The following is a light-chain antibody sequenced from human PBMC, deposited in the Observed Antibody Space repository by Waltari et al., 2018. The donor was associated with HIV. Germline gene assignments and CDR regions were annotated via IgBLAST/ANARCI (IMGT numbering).Light chain of an antibody. Sequence: QSALTQPPSVSGAPGQRVTIPCTGNRSNIGAGYFVHCYQHLPGTAPKLLVYSDINRPSGVPDRFSGSKSGTSASLVITGLQAEDEADYYCQSYDSSLRASVFGGGTKLTVL. CDR2: SDI. V-gene: IGLV1-40*01. CDR1: RSNIGAGYF. J-gene: IGLJ2*01. CDR3: QSYDSSLRASV.